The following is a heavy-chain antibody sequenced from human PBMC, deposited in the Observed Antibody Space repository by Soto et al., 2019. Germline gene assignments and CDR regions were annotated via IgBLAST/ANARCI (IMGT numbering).Heavy chain of an antibody. CDR3: ARYYGSGADYYYYYMDV. CDR1: GYTFTSYG. V-gene: IGHV1-18*01. J-gene: IGHJ6*03. Sequence: ASVKVSCKASGYTFTSYGISWVRQAPGQGLEWMGWISAYNGNTNYAQKLQGRVTMTTDTSTSTAYMELRSLRSDDTAVYYCARYYGSGADYYYYYMDVWGKGTTVTVSS. D-gene: IGHD3-10*01. CDR2: ISAYNGNT.